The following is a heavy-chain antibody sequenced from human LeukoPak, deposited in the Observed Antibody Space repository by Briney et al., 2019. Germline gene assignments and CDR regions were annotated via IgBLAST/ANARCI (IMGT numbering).Heavy chain of an antibody. CDR1: GFIFSDSS. CDR3: ARRGGYVPFDY. Sequence: PGGSLRLSCAASGFIFSDSSINWIRQAPGKGLEWVSYISSSSSTIYYADSVKGRFTISRDNAKNSLYLQMNSLRAEDTAVYYCARRGGYVPFDYWGQGTLVTVSS. J-gene: IGHJ4*02. V-gene: IGHV3-48*04. D-gene: IGHD5-12*01. CDR2: ISSSSSTI.